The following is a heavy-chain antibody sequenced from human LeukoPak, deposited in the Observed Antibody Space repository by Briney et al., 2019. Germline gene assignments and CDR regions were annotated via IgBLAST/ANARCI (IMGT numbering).Heavy chain of an antibody. CDR1: GGTFSSYA. Sequence: SVKVSCMASGGTFSSYAISWVRQAPGQGLEWMGGIIPIFGTANYAQKFQGRVTITADESTSTAYMELSSLRSEDTAVYYCASCVLPSSRDSDVNWFDPWGQGTLVTVSS. D-gene: IGHD5-24*01. J-gene: IGHJ5*02. V-gene: IGHV1-69*01. CDR3: ASCVLPSSRDSDVNWFDP. CDR2: IIPIFGTA.